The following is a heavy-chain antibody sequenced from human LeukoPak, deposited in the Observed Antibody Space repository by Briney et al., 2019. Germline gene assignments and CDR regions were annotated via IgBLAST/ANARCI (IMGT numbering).Heavy chain of an antibody. CDR2: FNTHNGDT. D-gene: IGHD2-2*03. CDR3: ARVGYRLSGYFYYMDV. Sequence: ASVKVSCKASAYTFASFGITWVRQAPGQGLEWLGWFNTHNGDTSYAQKLQGRVTMTTDTSTSTAYMELRSLRSDDTAVYYCARVGYRLSGYFYYMDVWGKGTTVTVSS. CDR1: AYTFASFG. J-gene: IGHJ6*03. V-gene: IGHV1-18*01.